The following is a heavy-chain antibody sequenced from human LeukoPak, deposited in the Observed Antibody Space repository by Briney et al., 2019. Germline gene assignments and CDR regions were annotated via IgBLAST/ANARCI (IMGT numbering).Heavy chain of an antibody. CDR1: GGTFSSYA. J-gene: IGHJ4*02. CDR3: ARDQDERYYDFWSAYYTSYYFDY. V-gene: IGHV1-69*13. Sequence: SVKVSCKASGGTFSSYAISWVRQAPGQGLEWMGGIIPTFGTANYAQKFQGRVTITADESTSTAYMELSSLRSEDTAVYYCARDQDERYYDFWSAYYTSYYFDYWGQGTLVTVSS. CDR2: IIPTFGTA. D-gene: IGHD3-3*01.